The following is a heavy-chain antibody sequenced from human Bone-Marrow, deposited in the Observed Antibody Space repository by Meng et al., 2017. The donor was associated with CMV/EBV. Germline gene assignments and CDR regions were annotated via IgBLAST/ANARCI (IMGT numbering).Heavy chain of an antibody. D-gene: IGHD6-6*01. V-gene: IGHV1-69*05. CDR2: IIPIFGTA. CDR3: ASGIAARQLFDY. CDR1: GGTFSSYA. Sequence: SVKVSCKASGGTFSSYAISWVRQAPGQGLEWMGGIIPIFGTANYAQKFQGRVTITTDESTSTAYMELSSLRSEDTAVYYCASGIAARQLFDYWGQGTLVTVAS. J-gene: IGHJ4*02.